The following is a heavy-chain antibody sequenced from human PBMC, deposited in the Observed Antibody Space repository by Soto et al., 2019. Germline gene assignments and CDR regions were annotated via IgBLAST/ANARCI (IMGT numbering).Heavy chain of an antibody. V-gene: IGHV3-30-3*01. Sequence: QVQLVEAGGGVVQPGRSLRLSCAGSGFNFKDYPMHWVRQAPGKGLEWVAVIAYDGSNKFYADSVRGRFTFSRDNAKNTLDLQINSVRAEDTAVYYCARDYGSYGYFDYWGQGTLVTVSS. CDR1: GFNFKDYP. J-gene: IGHJ4*02. D-gene: IGHD1-26*01. CDR2: IAYDGSNK. CDR3: ARDYGSYGYFDY.